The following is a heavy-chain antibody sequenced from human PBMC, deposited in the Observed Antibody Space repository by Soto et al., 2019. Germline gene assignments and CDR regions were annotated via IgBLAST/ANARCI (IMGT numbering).Heavy chain of an antibody. CDR2: IYYRSNA. CDR1: DEYIDNHSYH. V-gene: IGHV4-39*01. Sequence: SETLPLPYSVSDEYIDNHSYHWGWIQKNPVKGLEWIGSIYYRSNAYYNTSLQARVPISLEKSKSQFSLKLNSVYAADSAVYFCARLEGLATISYYFDFWGPGASVTVS. D-gene: IGHD3-9*01. J-gene: IGHJ4*02. CDR3: ARLEGLATISYYFDF.